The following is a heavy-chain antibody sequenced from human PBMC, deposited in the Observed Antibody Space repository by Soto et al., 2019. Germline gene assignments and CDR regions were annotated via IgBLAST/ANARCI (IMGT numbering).Heavy chain of an antibody. J-gene: IGHJ4*02. Sequence: QVQLVESGGGVVQPGRSLRLSCAASGFTFSSYAMHWVRQAPGKGLEWVAVISYDGSNKYYADSVKGRFTISRDNSKNPLDWQKDRLGGGETACFYVGGPMTGGGGYFDYWGQGTLVTVSS. CDR3: GGPMTGGGGYFDY. D-gene: IGHD3-16*01. V-gene: IGHV3-30-3*01. CDR1: GFTFSSYA. CDR2: ISYDGSNK.